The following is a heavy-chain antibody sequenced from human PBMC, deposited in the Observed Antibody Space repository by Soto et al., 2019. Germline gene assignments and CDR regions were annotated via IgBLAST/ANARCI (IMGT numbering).Heavy chain of an antibody. D-gene: IGHD2-21*02. J-gene: IGHJ4*02. CDR2: ISPYNANT. CDR3: ARDRRRSYCGGDCFPDY. Sequence: ASVKVSCKTSGYIFPNFGINWVRQAPGQGLEWMGWISPYNANTNSAEKFQGRVTLTTDTSTSTAYMELRSLRSDDTAIYFCARDRRRSYCGGDCFPDYWGQGTLVTVSS. CDR1: GYIFPNFG. V-gene: IGHV1-18*01.